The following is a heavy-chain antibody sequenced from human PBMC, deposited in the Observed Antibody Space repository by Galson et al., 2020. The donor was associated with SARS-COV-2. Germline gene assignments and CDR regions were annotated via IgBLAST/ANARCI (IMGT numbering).Heavy chain of an antibody. Sequence: GGSLRLSCAASGFNFNNYGMHWVRQAPGKGLEWVAVISYEGSIKKYADFLKGRFTISRDNSKNTVSLQMNSLRADDTAVYYCAKAAELFYFGESRSMDVWGQGTTVIVSS. CDR1: GFNFNNYG. CDR2: ISYEGSIK. J-gene: IGHJ6*02. D-gene: IGHD3-10*01. CDR3: AKAAELFYFGESRSMDV. V-gene: IGHV3-30*18.